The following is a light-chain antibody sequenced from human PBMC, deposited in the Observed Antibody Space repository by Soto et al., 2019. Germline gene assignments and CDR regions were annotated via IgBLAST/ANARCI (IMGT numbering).Light chain of an antibody. CDR1: SSDVGGYNF. J-gene: IGLJ2*01. V-gene: IGLV2-8*01. CDR2: EVT. Sequence: QSALTQPPSASGSPGQSVIISYTGTSSDVGGYNFVSWFQQHPGKAPKLMIYEVTKRPSGVPDRFSGSKSGNTASLTVSGLQAEDEADYYCISYAAGNNYLVFGGGTKLTVL. CDR3: ISYAAGNNYLV.